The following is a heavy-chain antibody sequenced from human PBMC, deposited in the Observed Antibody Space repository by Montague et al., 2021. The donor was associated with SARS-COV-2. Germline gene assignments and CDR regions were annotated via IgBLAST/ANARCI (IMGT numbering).Heavy chain of an antibody. V-gene: IGHV4-39*01. J-gene: IGHJ4*02. CDR3: ARHRRYDVVTYYPDF. Sequence: SETLSLTCSVSGGSFDSGNFFWGWIRQPPGKRLEWIGVISNDGRTFDNPSLKSRVTISVHTSRNQLSLNVKSVTAADTAVYYCARHRRYDVVTYYPDFWGQGILVTVSS. CDR2: ISNDGRT. D-gene: IGHD3-9*01. CDR1: GGSFDSGNFF.